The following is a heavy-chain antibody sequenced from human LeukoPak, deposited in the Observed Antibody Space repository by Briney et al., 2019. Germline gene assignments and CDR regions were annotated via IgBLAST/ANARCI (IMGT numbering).Heavy chain of an antibody. CDR2: ITGIADKR. J-gene: IGHJ4*02. V-gene: IGHV3-23*01. D-gene: IGHD6-19*01. CDR1: GFTFNDYA. CDR3: TRAGEAVAGKPFDY. Sequence: GGSLRLSCAASGFTFNDYAMSWVRQAPGKGLEWISAITGIADKRYYADSVKGRFTVSRDNSKNTLYLQLNSLRAEDTAVYYCTRAGEAVAGKPFDYWGQGTLVTVSS.